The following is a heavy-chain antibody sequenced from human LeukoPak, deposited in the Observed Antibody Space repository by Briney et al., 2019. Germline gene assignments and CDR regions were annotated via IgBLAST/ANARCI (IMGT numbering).Heavy chain of an antibody. CDR1: GFTFSNYW. Sequence: PGGSLRLSCAAPGFTFSNYWMSWVRQAPGKRLEWVANINQDGSEKYYVDSVKGRFIISRDNARNSLFLQMNILTAEDTAIYYCVREGAYSTSSPDGYWGQGTLVSVSS. V-gene: IGHV3-7*01. CDR3: VREGAYSTSSPDGY. J-gene: IGHJ4*02. D-gene: IGHD6-6*01. CDR2: INQDGSEK.